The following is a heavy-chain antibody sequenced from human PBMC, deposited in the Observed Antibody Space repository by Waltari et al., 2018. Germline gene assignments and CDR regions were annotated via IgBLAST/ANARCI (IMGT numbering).Heavy chain of an antibody. CDR1: GFSLSHYG. CDR2: RWFEGGDE. J-gene: IGHJ4*02. CDR3: AKDAFGNTYMDH. V-gene: IGHV3-30*13. D-gene: IGHD3-16*01. Sequence: QLQLVESGGGVVQPGKSLRLSCAASGFSLSHYGMHWVRLAPGKGLEWVALRWFEGGDEYYAASVQGRFTISRDNSKNRLYLRMDSVSVDDTAVYYCAKDAFGNTYMDHWGQGTLVTVSS.